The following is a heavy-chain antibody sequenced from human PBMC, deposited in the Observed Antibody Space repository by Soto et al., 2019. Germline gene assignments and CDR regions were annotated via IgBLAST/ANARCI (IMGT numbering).Heavy chain of an antibody. CDR2: IWSDGSRT. Sequence: CAPPGFTFSNYGMHWVRQTPGKGLEWVAAIWSDGSRTVYEDSVKGRFTISRDNSENALFLQMNRLRAEDTGVYYFVKDDDFKSNAFDYWGQGTLVTVSS. D-gene: IGHD2-21*02. CDR3: VKDDDFKSNAFDY. CDR1: GFTFSNYG. V-gene: IGHV3-33*06. J-gene: IGHJ4*02.